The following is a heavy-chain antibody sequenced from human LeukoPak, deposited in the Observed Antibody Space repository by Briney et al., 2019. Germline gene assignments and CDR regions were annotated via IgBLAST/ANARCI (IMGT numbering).Heavy chain of an antibody. V-gene: IGHV4-38-2*02. CDR2: VYHSGST. Sequence: SETLSLTCSVSGTSITWGYYWGWIRQPPGKGLEWIASVYHSGSTDCNPSLKSRVTMSVDTSNNHFSLKLSSVTAADTAVHYCARGSSREARPFDHWGQGTLVTVSS. CDR3: ARGSSREARPFDH. CDR1: GTSITWGYY. D-gene: IGHD6-6*01. J-gene: IGHJ4*02.